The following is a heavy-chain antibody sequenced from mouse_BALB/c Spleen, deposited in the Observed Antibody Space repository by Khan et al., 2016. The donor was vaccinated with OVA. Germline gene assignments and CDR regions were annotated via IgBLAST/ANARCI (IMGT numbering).Heavy chain of an antibody. V-gene: IGHV3-2*02. Sequence: VQLKESGPGLVKPSQSLSLTCTVTGYSITSDYAWNWIRQFPGNKLEWMGYISSTGSTIYNPSLKSRISITRDTSKNQFFLLLNSVTTADTATDEGARSLDYSDSDAMDYWGQGTSVTVSA. CDR1: GYSITSDYA. D-gene: IGHD2-12*01. CDR2: ISSTGST. J-gene: IGHJ4*01. CDR3: ARSLDYSDSDAMDY.